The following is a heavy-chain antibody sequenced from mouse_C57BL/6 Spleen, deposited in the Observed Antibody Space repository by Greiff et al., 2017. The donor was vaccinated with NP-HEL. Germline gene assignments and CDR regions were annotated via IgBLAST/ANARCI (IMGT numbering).Heavy chain of an antibody. CDR1: GYTFTDYY. D-gene: IGHD2-4*01. J-gene: IGHJ3*01. CDR3: ASRGDYDGFAY. CDR2: INPNNGGT. Sequence: EVQLQQSGPELVKPGASVKISCKASGYTFTDYYMNWVKQSHGKSLEWIGDINPNNGGTSYNQKFKGKATLTVDKSSSTAYMELRSLTSEDSAVYYCASRGDYDGFAYWGQGTLVTVSA. V-gene: IGHV1-26*01.